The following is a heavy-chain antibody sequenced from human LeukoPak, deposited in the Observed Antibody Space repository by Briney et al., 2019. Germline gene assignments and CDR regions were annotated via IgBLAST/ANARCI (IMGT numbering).Heavy chain of an antibody. J-gene: IGHJ4*02. D-gene: IGHD3-3*01. V-gene: IGHV1-69*05. CDR3: ARDFSTGHYYFVY. CDR1: GGTSSNYA. CDR2: LIPIFGPA. Sequence: SVKVSCKASGGTSSNYAVSWVRQAPGQGLEWIGGLIPIFGPAHYTQKFQGRVTVTRDTSTSIVYMELSSLRSEDTAVYYCARDFSTGHYYFVYWGQGTLVTVSS.